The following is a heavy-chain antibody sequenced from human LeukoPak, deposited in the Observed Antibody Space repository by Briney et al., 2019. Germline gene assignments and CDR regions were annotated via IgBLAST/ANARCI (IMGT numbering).Heavy chain of an antibody. D-gene: IGHD1-26*01. CDR2: TYFRSKWYT. J-gene: IGHJ3*02. V-gene: IGHV6-1*01. CDR1: GDSVSSSSVA. Sequence: SQTLSLTCAISGDSVSSSSVAWNWIRQSPSRGLEWLGRTYFRSKWYTDYVGSVKSRITINPDTSKNQFSLQLNSVTPEDTAVYYCVRAPGTDYAFNIGAQGKMVTVSS. CDR3: VRAPGTDYAFNI.